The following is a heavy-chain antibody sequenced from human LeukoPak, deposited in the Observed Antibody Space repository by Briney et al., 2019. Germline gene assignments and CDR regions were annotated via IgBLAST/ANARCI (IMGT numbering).Heavy chain of an antibody. J-gene: IGHJ4*02. CDR1: GFXFSSYA. CDR2: ISYDGSNK. Sequence: GRSLRLSCAASGFXFSSYAIHWVRQAPGKGLEWVAVISYDGSNKYYADSVKGRFTISRDNSKNTLYLQMNSLRAEDTAVYYCARDRDYYGSGSSNFDYWGQGTLVTVSS. V-gene: IGHV3-30-3*01. CDR3: ARDRDYYGSGSSNFDY. D-gene: IGHD3-10*01.